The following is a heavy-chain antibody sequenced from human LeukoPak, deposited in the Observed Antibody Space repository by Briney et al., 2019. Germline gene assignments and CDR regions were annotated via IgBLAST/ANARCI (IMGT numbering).Heavy chain of an antibody. Sequence: PGGSLRLSCAASGFTFSSYSMNWVRQAPGKGLEWVSAISGSGGSTYYADSVKGRFTISRDNSKNTLYLQMNSLRAEDTAVYYCAKAPRITMVRGVMGYFDYWGQGTLVTVSS. J-gene: IGHJ4*02. CDR1: GFTFSSYS. V-gene: IGHV3-23*01. CDR3: AKAPRITMVRGVMGYFDY. CDR2: ISGSGGST. D-gene: IGHD3-10*01.